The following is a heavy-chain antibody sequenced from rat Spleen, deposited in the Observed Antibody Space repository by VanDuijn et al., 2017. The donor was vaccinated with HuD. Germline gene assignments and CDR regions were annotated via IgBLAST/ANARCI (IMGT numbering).Heavy chain of an antibody. CDR1: GFTFSDYY. Sequence: EVQLVESGGGLVQPGGSMNLSCAASGFTFSDYYMAWVRQTPKKGLEWVASIHYEGSSTYYGGSVKGRFTISRDNAKNTQYLQMDSLRSEDTANYYCARQGYYSGDNVMDAWGQGASVTVSS. D-gene: IGHD1-1*01. V-gene: IGHV5-22*01. CDR3: ARQGYYSGDNVMDA. CDR2: IHYEGSST. J-gene: IGHJ4*01.